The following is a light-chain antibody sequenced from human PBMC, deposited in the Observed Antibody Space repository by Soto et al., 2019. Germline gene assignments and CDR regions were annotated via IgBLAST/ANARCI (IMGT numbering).Light chain of an antibody. CDR2: SNN. J-gene: IGLJ1*01. CDR3: AVWDDSLNGYV. V-gene: IGLV1-44*01. CDR1: SSNIGSNT. Sequence: QSVLTQPPSASGTPGQRVTISCSGSSSNIGSNTVNSYQHLPRAAPKLLIQSNNQRPSGVPDRFSGSQSGTSASLAISGLQSEDVADYYCAVWDDSLNGYVFGTGTKVTVL.